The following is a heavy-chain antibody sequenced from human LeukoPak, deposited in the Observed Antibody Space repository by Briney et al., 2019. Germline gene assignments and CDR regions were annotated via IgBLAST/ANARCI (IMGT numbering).Heavy chain of an antibody. D-gene: IGHD3-22*01. Sequence: GGSLRLSCAASGFTFSSYEMNWVRQAPGKGLEWVSYISSSGSTIYYADSVKGRFTISRDNAKNSLYLQMNSLRAEDTAVYYCARDLTYYYDSSGADYWGQGTLVTVSS. CDR1: GFTFSSYE. J-gene: IGHJ4*02. CDR2: ISSSGSTI. CDR3: ARDLTYYYDSSGADY. V-gene: IGHV3-48*03.